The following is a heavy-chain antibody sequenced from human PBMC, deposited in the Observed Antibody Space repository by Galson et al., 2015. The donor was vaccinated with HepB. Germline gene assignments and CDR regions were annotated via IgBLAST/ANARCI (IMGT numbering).Heavy chain of an antibody. D-gene: IGHD3-22*01. V-gene: IGHV1-3*01. Sequence: SVKVSCKASGYTFTSYAMHWVRQAPGQRLEWMGWINAGNGNTKYSQKFQGRVTITRDTSASTAYMELSSLRSDDTAVYYCARDGRITMIAHNWFDPWGQGTLVTVSS. J-gene: IGHJ5*02. CDR2: INAGNGNT. CDR3: ARDGRITMIAHNWFDP. CDR1: GYTFTSYA.